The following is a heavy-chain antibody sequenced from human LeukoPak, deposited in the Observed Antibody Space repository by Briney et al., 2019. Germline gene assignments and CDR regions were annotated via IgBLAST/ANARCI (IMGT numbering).Heavy chain of an antibody. J-gene: IGHJ4*02. CDR1: GFTFSSYA. CDR2: ISSGGATT. D-gene: IGHD3-3*01. V-gene: IGHV3-23*01. Sequence: PGGSLRLSCAASGFTFSSYAMSWVRQAPGKGLEWLSSISSGGATTYYADSVKGRFTISRDNSKSTLYLQMNSLRAEDTAFYYLAKDFRFWRCSTCYGFDYWGQGTLVTVSS. CDR3: AKDFRFWRCSTCYGFDY.